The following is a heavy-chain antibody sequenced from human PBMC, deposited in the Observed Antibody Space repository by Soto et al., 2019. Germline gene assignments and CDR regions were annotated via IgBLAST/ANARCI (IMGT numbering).Heavy chain of an antibody. V-gene: IGHV4-39*01. CDR2: IKYSGHT. Sequence: SETLSLTCTVSGGSISSISYYWGWIRQPPGKGLEWIGSIKYSGHTFYNPSLKSRVTMSVDTSKNQFSLRLSSVTAAETAVYNCARVDIAVVPSTTFDYWGQGTLVTVSS. CDR1: GGSISSISYY. D-gene: IGHD2-2*01. J-gene: IGHJ4*02. CDR3: ARVDIAVVPSTTFDY.